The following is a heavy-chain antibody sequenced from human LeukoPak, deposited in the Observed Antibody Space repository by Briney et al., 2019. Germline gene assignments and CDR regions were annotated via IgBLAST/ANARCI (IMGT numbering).Heavy chain of an antibody. Sequence: SVNVSCKASGGTFSSYTISWVRQPPGQGLEWMGRIIPIFGEPDYAQKFQGRVTITADMSTSTAYMELSSLRSEDTAVYYCARKGGLGTYGIFDYWGQGTLVTVSS. J-gene: IGHJ4*02. D-gene: IGHD3-10*01. CDR2: IIPIFGEP. CDR1: GGTFSSYT. V-gene: IGHV1-69*02. CDR3: ARKGGLGTYGIFDY.